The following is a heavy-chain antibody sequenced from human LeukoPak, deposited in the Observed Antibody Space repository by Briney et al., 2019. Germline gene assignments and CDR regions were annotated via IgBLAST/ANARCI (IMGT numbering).Heavy chain of an antibody. CDR3: ATHDTTVGVF. CDR2: VCGTNVDT. V-gene: IGHV3-23*01. J-gene: IGHJ4*02. D-gene: IGHD1-26*01. CDR1: GFSFSRNA. Sequence: GESLRLSCAASGFSFSRNAMNWLRQTPGKGLEWVSGVCGTNVDTSYAESVKGRFTISRDNSRNTAYLVMNNLRAEDTAVYYCATHDTTVGVFWGQGTLVTVSS.